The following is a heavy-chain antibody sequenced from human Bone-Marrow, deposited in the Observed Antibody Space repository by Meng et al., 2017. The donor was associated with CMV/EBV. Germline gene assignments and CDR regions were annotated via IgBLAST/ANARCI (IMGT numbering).Heavy chain of an antibody. CDR1: GYSFTSYW. J-gene: IGHJ6*02. CDR3: ARNEDIPQHYYYYGMDV. V-gene: IGHV5-51*01. Sequence: GESLKISCKGSGYSFTSYWIGWVRQMPGKGLEWMGIIYPGDSDTRYSPSFQGQVTISADKSISTAYLQWSSLKASDTAMYYCARNEDIPQHYYYYGMDVWGQGTTVTVSS. CDR2: IYPGDSDT. D-gene: IGHD2-15*01.